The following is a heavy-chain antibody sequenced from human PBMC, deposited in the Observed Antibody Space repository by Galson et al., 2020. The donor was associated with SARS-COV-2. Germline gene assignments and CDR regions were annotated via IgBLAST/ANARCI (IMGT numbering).Heavy chain of an antibody. CDR3: ARELLDGMDV. CDR2: ISYDGSNK. D-gene: IGHD2-15*01. V-gene: IGHV3-30*03. J-gene: IGHJ6*02. CDR1: GFTFSSYG. Sequence: GESLKISCAASGFTFSSYGMHWVRQAPGKGLEWVAVISYDGSNKYYADSVKGRFTISRDNSKNTLYLQMNSLRAEDTAEYYCARELLDGMDVWGQGTTVTVSS.